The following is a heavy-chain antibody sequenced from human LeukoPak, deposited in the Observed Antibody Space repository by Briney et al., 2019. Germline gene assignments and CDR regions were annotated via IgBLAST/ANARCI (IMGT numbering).Heavy chain of an antibody. J-gene: IGHJ4*02. CDR1: GFTFSSYW. CDR2: INSDGSSI. V-gene: IGHV3-74*01. CDR3: ARDCLRGEWDY. D-gene: IGHD2-21*01. Sequence: GGSLRLSCAASGFTFSSYWMHWVRHAPGKGLVWVSRINSDGSSIGYADSVKGRFTISRDNAKNTLYLQMNSLRAEDTAVYYCARDCLRGEWDYWGQGTLVTVSS.